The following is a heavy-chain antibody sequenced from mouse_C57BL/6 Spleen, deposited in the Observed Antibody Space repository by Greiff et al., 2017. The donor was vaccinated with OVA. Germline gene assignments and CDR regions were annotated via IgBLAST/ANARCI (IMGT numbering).Heavy chain of an antibody. CDR1: GYTFTSYW. Sequence: VQVQQPGAELVKPGASVKLSCKASGYTFTSYWMQWVKQRPGQGLEWIGEIDPSDSYTNYNQKFKGKATLTVDTSSSTAYMQLSSLTSEDSAVYYGARGTTVVEYYFDYWGQGTTLTVSS. CDR2: IDPSDSYT. CDR3: ARGTTVVEYYFDY. D-gene: IGHD1-1*01. V-gene: IGHV1-50*01. J-gene: IGHJ2*01.